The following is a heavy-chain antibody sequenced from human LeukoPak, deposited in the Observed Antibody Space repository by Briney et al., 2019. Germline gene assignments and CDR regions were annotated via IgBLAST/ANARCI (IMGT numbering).Heavy chain of an antibody. V-gene: IGHV3-21*04. J-gene: IGHJ4*02. CDR3: ARGDAGYYDSSGYPSDY. CDR1: GFTFSSYS. CDR2: ISSSSSYI. D-gene: IGHD3-22*01. Sequence: GGSLRLSCAASGFTFSSYSMNWVRQAPGKGLEWVSSISSSSSYIYYADSVKGRFTISRDNAKNSLYLQMNSLRAEDTALYYCARGDAGYYDSSGYPSDYWGQGTLVTVSS.